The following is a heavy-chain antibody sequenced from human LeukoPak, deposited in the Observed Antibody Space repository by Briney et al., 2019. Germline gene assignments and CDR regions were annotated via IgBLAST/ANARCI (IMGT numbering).Heavy chain of an antibody. V-gene: IGHV4-59*01. J-gene: IGHJ3*02. D-gene: IGHD5-18*01. Sequence: SETLSLTCTVSGGSISSYYWSWIRQPPGKGLEWIGYIYYSGSTNYNPSLKSRVTISVDTSKNQFSLKLGSVTAADTAVYYCARGYSYGSNDAFDIWGQGTMVTVSS. CDR2: IYYSGST. CDR1: GGSISSYY. CDR3: ARGYSYGSNDAFDI.